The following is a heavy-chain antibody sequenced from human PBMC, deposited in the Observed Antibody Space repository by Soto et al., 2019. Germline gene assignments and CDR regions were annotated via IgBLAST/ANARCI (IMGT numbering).Heavy chain of an antibody. CDR3: AKSTGGTANGMGV. CDR2: ISWNSGTI. J-gene: IGHJ6*02. V-gene: IGHV3-9*01. CDR1: GFSFDDYA. D-gene: IGHD2-8*02. Sequence: EVQVVESGGGLVQPGRSLRLSCAASGFSFDDYAMHWVRQAPGMGLGWVSGISWNSGTIGYADSVKGRFTISRDNAKNSLYLQMNSLRAEDTALYYCAKSTGGTANGMGVWGQGTTVTVSS.